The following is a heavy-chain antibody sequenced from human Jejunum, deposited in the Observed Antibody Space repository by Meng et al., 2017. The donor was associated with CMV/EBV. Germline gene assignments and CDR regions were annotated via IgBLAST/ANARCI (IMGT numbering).Heavy chain of an antibody. CDR2: ISPTKAR. V-gene: IGHV4-4*02. D-gene: IGHD2-2*02. CDR3: VRGRCTKTSCYTGALDH. Sequence: SIRSSHWWSWVRQSPGKGLEWIAEISPTKARTYNPSLKSRVTISVDYSKSQFSLMMTSVTAADTAIYYCVRGRCTKTSCYTGALDHWGPGTLVTVSS. CDR1: SIRSSHW. J-gene: IGHJ4*02.